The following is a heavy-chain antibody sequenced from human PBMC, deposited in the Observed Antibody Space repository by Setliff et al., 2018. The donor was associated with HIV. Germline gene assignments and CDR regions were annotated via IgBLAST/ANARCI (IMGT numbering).Heavy chain of an antibody. Sequence: ASVKVSCKASGYTFSRYAMHWVRQAPGQRLEWMGWINAGNGNTKYSQKFQGRVSIARDTSASTAYMELSSLRSEDTAVYYRARVQTMAVADTQYYYMDVWGKGTTVTVSS. J-gene: IGHJ6*03. CDR2: INAGNGNT. CDR1: GYTFSRYA. D-gene: IGHD6-19*01. CDR3: ARVQTMAVADTQYYYMDV. V-gene: IGHV1-3*01.